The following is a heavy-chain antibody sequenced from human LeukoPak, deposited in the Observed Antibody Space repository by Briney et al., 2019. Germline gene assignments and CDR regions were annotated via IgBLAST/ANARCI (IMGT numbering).Heavy chain of an antibody. CDR1: GCTFTSYG. J-gene: IGHJ4*02. Sequence: ASVKVSCKASGCTFTSYGISWVRQAPGQGLEWMGWISAYNGNTNYAQKLQGRVTMTTDTSTSTAYMELRSLRSDDTAVYYCARDGLYCSSTSCYGRGDYWGQGTLVTVSS. V-gene: IGHV1-18*01. D-gene: IGHD2-2*01. CDR3: ARDGLYCSSTSCYGRGDY. CDR2: ISAYNGNT.